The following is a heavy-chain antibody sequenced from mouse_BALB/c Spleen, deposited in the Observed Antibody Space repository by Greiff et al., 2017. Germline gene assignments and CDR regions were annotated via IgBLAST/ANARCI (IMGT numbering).Heavy chain of an antibody. Sequence: VQLQQSGPELVKPGASVKISCKASGYSFTGYYMHWVKQSHVKSLEWIGRINPYNGATSYNQNFKDKASLTVDKSSSTAYMELHSLTSEDSAVYYCARERGSWYFDVWGAGTTVTVSS. D-gene: IGHD1-1*01. V-gene: IGHV1-31*01. J-gene: IGHJ1*01. CDR1: GYSFTGYY. CDR3: ARERGSWYFDV. CDR2: INPYNGAT.